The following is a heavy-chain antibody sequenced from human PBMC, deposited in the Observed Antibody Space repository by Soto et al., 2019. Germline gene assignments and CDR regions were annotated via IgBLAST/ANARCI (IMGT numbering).Heavy chain of an antibody. CDR2: IYWNDDK. J-gene: IGHJ4*02. V-gene: IGHV2-5*01. CDR1: GFSLSTSGVG. D-gene: IGHD5-18*01. Sequence: QITLKESGPTLVKPTQTLTLTCTFSGFSLSTSGVGVGWIRQPPEKALEWLALIYWNDDKSYSPSLKSRLTITKDTSKNQGFLTMTNMDPVDTATYYCAHRRGYSYGYYWGQGTLVTVSS. CDR3: AHRRGYSYGYY.